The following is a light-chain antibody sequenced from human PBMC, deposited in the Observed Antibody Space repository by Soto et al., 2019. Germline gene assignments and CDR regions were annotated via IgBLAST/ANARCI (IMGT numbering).Light chain of an antibody. CDR2: DAS. CDR1: QSVSSY. V-gene: IGKV3-11*01. CDR3: QQRSNWPIT. Sequence: EIVLTQSPATLSLSPGERATLSCRASQSVSSYLAWYQQKPGQAPRLPIYDASNRATAIPARFSGSGSGTDFTLTISSLEPEDFAVYYCQQRSNWPITFGPGTKVEIK. J-gene: IGKJ3*01.